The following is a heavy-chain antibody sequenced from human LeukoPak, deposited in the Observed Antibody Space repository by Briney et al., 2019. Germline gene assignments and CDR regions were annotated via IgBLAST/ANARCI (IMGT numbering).Heavy chain of an antibody. CDR1: GGTFSSYA. J-gene: IGHJ4*02. D-gene: IGHD6-19*01. CDR2: IIPILGIA. Sequence: SVKVSCKASGGTFSSYAISWVRQAPGQGLEWMGRIIPILGIANYAQKFQGRVTITADKSTSTAYMELSSLRSEDTAVYYCARDCGAVALFDYWGQGTLVTVSS. CDR3: ARDCGAVALFDY. V-gene: IGHV1-69*04.